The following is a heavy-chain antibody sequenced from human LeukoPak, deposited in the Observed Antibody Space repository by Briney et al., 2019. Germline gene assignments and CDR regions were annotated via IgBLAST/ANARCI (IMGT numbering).Heavy chain of an antibody. V-gene: IGHV3-15*07. CDR1: SFTFSNAW. Sequence: GGSLRLSCAASSFTFSNAWMNWVRQAPGKGLEWVGRIKSKTDGGTIDYAAPVKGRFTISRDDSKNTLYLQMNSLRAEDTAVYYCAKASGDSSGYRMDVWGHGTTVTVSS. J-gene: IGHJ6*02. D-gene: IGHD3-22*01. CDR3: AKASGDSSGYRMDV. CDR2: IKSKTDGGTI.